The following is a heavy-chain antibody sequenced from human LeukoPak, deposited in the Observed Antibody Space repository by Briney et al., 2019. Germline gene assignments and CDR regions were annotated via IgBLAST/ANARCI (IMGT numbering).Heavy chain of an antibody. CDR1: GFTFSSYW. D-gene: IGHD1-1*01. CDR3: ARDVGKKPDY. CDR2: ISSDGTGT. V-gene: IGHV3-74*01. J-gene: IGHJ4*02. Sequence: YPGGSLRLSCAASGFTFSSYWMHWVRQAPGKGLVWVSGISSDGTGTTYTDSVKGQFTISRDNTKNTLYLQLNSLRAEDKAVYYCARDVGKKPDYWGQGTLVTVSS.